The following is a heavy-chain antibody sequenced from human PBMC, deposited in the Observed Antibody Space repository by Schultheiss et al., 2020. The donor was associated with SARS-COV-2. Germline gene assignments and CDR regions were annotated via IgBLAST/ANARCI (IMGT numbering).Heavy chain of an antibody. CDR3: ARGGYSSGWTPQLYYYYGMDV. CDR2: IYYSGST. D-gene: IGHD6-19*01. Sequence: SETLSLTCAVYGGSFSGYYWSWIRQPPGKGLEWIGYIYYSGSTNYNPSLKSRVTISVDTSKNQFSLKLSSVTAADTAVYYCARGGYSSGWTPQLYYYYGMDVWGQGTTVTVSS. V-gene: IGHV4-59*01. J-gene: IGHJ6*02. CDR1: GGSFSGYY.